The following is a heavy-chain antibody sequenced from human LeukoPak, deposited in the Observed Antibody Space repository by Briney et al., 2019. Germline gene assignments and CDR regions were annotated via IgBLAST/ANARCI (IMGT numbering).Heavy chain of an antibody. Sequence: SETLSLTCTVSGGSISSGDYYWSWIRQPPGKGLEWIGYIYYSGNTYYNPSLKSRVTISVDTSKNQFSLKLSSVTAADTAVYYCARASLDYYDSSGFDYWGQGTLVTVST. J-gene: IGHJ4*02. CDR1: GGSISSGDYY. CDR3: ARASLDYYDSSGFDY. V-gene: IGHV4-30-4*01. D-gene: IGHD3-22*01. CDR2: IYYSGNT.